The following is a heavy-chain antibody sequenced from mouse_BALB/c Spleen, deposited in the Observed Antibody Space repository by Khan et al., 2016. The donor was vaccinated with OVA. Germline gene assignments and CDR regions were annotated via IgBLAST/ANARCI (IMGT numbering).Heavy chain of an antibody. CDR2: IDPLNGNT. CDR1: GFNIKDTY. CDR3: SSPSWFVY. J-gene: IGHJ3*01. Sequence: IQLVQSGAELVKPGASVKLSCTASGFNIKDTYMHWVKQRPEQGLEWIGRIDPLNGNTQYDPNFQAKATITADTSSNTAYLQLSSLTSEDTAVYYCSSPSWFVYWGQGTLVTVSA. V-gene: IGHV14-3*02.